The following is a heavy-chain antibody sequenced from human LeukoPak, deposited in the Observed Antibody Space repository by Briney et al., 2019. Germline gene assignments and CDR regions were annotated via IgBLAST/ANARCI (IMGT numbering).Heavy chain of an antibody. CDR3: ARQILGRFYYMDV. J-gene: IGHJ6*03. CDR2: IYPGDSDT. CDR1: GYSFTSYW. V-gene: IGHV5-51*01. Sequence: GESLQISCKGSGYSFTSYWIGWVRQMPGKGLEWMGIIYPGDSDTRYSPSFQGQVTISADKSISTAYLQWSSLKASDTAMYYCARQILGRFYYMDVWGKGTTVTVSS. D-gene: IGHD2/OR15-2a*01.